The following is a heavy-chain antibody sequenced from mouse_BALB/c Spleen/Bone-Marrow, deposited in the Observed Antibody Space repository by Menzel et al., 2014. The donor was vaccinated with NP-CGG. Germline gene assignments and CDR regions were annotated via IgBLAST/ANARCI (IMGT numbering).Heavy chain of an antibody. V-gene: IGHV1-19*01. Sequence: VQLQQSGPELVKPGASVKMSCKASGYTFTDYYMDWVKQSHGESFEWIGRVTPYNGGTAYNQKFKGKATLTVDKSFSTAYMALNSLTSEDSAVYYCARTGYWGQGTTLTVSS. CDR2: VTPYNGGT. CDR3: ARTGY. CDR1: GYTFTDYY. J-gene: IGHJ2*01.